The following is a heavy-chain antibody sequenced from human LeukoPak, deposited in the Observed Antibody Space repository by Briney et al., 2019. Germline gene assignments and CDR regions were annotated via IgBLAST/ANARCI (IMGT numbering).Heavy chain of an antibody. CDR3: ARDRGYSTFDY. J-gene: IGHJ4*02. CDR2: IKEDGSEI. Sequence: GGSLRLSCAASAFTFSNYWMSWVRQAPGKGLEWVANIKEDGSEINYADSAKGRFAISRDNAKNSLYLQMNSLRADDTAVYYCARDRGYSTFDYWGQGTLVTVSS. CDR1: AFTFSNYW. D-gene: IGHD4-23*01. V-gene: IGHV3-7*01.